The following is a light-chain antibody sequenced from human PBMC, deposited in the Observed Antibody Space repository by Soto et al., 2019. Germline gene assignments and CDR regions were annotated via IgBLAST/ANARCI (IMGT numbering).Light chain of an antibody. CDR2: INS. CDR1: SSNIGSNV. CDR3: AAWDDSLNGVV. J-gene: IGLJ2*01. Sequence: QAVVTQPPSASGTPGQRVTISCSGSSSNIGSNVVNWYQQLPGTAPKLLIYINSQRPSGVPDRFSGSKSGTSASLAISGLQSEDEADYYCAAWDDSLNGVVFGGGTKLTVL. V-gene: IGLV1-44*01.